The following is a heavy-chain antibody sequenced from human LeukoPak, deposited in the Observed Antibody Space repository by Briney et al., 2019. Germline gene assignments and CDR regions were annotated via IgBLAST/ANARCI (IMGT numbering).Heavy chain of an antibody. D-gene: IGHD5-12*01. Sequence: GGSLRLSCSASGFTFNSYPVHWVRQAPGKGLEYVSGISRNGGSTYYADSVKGRFTISRDNSKNTLYLQMNSLRAEDTAVYYCARGGYDSSYFDYWGQGTLVTVSS. CDR2: ISRNGGST. V-gene: IGHV3-64*04. CDR3: ARGGYDSSYFDY. CDR1: GFTFNSYP. J-gene: IGHJ4*02.